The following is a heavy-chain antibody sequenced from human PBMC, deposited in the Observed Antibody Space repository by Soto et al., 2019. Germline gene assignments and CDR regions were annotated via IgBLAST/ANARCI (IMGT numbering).Heavy chain of an antibody. Sequence: ASVKVSCKASGYTFTSYYMHWVRQAPGQGLEWMGIINPSGGSTSYAQKFQGRVTMTRDTSTSTVYMELSSLRSEDTAVYYCARGGSGYDFDYYYYMDVWGKGTTVTVSS. V-gene: IGHV1-46*03. CDR1: GYTFTSYY. D-gene: IGHD5-12*01. J-gene: IGHJ6*03. CDR3: ARGGSGYDFDYYYYMDV. CDR2: INPSGGST.